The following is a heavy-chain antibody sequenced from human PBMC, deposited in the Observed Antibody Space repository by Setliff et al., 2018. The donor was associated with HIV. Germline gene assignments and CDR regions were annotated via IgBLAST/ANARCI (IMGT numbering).Heavy chain of an antibody. CDR3: ARDVMEYFGNYFDY. D-gene: IGHD3-3*01. CDR2: IYYSGST. CDR1: GGSISSYY. J-gene: IGHJ4*02. V-gene: IGHV4-59*12. Sequence: SETLSLTCTVSGGSISSYYWSWIRQPPGKGLEWIGYIYYSGSTYYNSSLKSRVTISVDTSKNQFSLKLSSVTAADTALYYCARDVMEYFGNYFDYWGQGALVTVSS.